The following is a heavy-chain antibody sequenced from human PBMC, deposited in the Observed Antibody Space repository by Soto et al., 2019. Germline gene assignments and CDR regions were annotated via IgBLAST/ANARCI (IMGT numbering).Heavy chain of an antibody. CDR2: IIPIFGTA. CDR1: GGTFSSYA. J-gene: IGHJ6*02. V-gene: IGHV1-69*12. CDR3: ARDGIAAGPPFWYYGMDV. D-gene: IGHD6-6*01. Sequence: QVQLVQSGAEVKKPGSSVKVSCKASGGTFSSYAISWVRQAPGQGLEWMGGIIPIFGTANYAQKFQGRVTITADESTSTAYMELSSMRSEDTAVYYWARDGIAAGPPFWYYGMDVWGQGTTVTVSS.